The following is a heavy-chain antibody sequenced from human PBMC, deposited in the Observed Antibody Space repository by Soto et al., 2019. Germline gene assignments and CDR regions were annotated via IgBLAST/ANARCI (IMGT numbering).Heavy chain of an antibody. Sequence: QVQLVQSGAEVKKPGSPVRVSCTASGDTFNFYTISWVRQVPRQGTEWMGRIIPMLAMSNYAQKCEGRVTIMADNSASTVYMNLRGLTSEDTAVYYWATNYVSVSTHFYYWGQGTLVTVSS. V-gene: IGHV1-69*02. CDR1: GDTFNFYT. J-gene: IGHJ4*02. CDR2: IIPMLAMS. CDR3: ATNYVSVSTHFYY. D-gene: IGHD3-16*01.